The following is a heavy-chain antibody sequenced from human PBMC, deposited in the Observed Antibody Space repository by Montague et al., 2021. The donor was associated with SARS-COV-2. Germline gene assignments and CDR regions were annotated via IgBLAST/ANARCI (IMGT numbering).Heavy chain of an antibody. J-gene: IGHJ6*02. D-gene: IGHD1-1*01. CDR3: AKVNERERAIYYYGMDV. V-gene: IGHV3-23*03. CDR2: IYSDGRT. CDR1: GFSFNTHV. Sequence: SLRLSCAATGFSFNTHVVTVVRQSPGKGLEWVAIIYSDGRTYYGXSVXGRFTISTDSSKTTLYVQMNNLRPEDTAVYYCAKVNERERAIYYYGMDVWGQGTTVTVS.